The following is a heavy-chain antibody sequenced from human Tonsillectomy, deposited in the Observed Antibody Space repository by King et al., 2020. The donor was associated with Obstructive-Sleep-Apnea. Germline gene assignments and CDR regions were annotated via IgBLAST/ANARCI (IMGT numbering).Heavy chain of an antibody. Sequence: VQLQQWGAGLLKPSETLSLTCAVSGGSFSEYYWSWVRQPPGKGLEWIGKISHSGSTNYNPSLKSRVTISVDTSKKQFSLKLSSVTAADTAVYYCASEPSSVYYLGAFDIWGQGTMLTVSS. V-gene: IGHV4-34*01. D-gene: IGHD3-22*01. CDR3: ASEPSSVYYLGAFDI. J-gene: IGHJ3*02. CDR1: GGSFSEYY. CDR2: ISHSGST.